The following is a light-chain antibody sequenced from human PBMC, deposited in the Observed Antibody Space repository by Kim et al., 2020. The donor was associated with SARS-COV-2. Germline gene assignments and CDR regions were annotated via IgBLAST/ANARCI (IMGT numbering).Light chain of an antibody. J-gene: IGKJ5*01. CDR1: QDIKNY. Sequence: DIQMTQFPSSLSASVGDRVTITCQASQDIKNYLNWYQQKPEQAPKMLIYDASHLETGVPSRFSGSGSGTDFTFTISSLQPEDFATYYCQKYADLPITFGQGTRLEIK. CDR3: QKYADLPIT. CDR2: DAS. V-gene: IGKV1-33*01.